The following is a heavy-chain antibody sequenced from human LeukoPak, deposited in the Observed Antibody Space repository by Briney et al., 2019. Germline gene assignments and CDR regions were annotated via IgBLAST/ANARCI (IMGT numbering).Heavy chain of an antibody. CDR2: ISSSGSTI. V-gene: IGHV3-48*03. CDR1: GFTLSSYE. Sequence: GGSLRLSCAASGFTLSSYEMNWVRQAPGKGLEWVSYISSSGSTIYYADSVKGRFTISRDNAKNSLYLQMNSLRAEDTAVYYCALSSLSSFDYWGQGTLVTVSS. J-gene: IGHJ4*02. CDR3: ALSSLSSFDY. D-gene: IGHD6-13*01.